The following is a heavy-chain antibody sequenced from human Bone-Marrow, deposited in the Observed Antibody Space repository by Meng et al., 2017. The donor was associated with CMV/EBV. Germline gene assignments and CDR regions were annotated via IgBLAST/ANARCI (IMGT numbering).Heavy chain of an antibody. V-gene: IGHV3-21*01. CDR3: ARDPRAYFDY. CDR2: ISSSSYI. J-gene: IGHJ4*02. Sequence: GGSLRLSCAASGFTFSSYAMSWVRQAPGKGLEWVSSISSSSYIYYADSVKGRFTISRDNAKNSLYLQMNSLRAEDTAVYYCARDPRAYFDYWGQGTLVTVSS. CDR1: GFTFSSYA.